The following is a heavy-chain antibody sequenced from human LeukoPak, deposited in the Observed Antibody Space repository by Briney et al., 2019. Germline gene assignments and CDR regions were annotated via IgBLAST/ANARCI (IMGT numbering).Heavy chain of an antibody. J-gene: IGHJ4*02. CDR1: GFTFSSYA. Sequence: PGGSLRLSCAASGFTFSSYAMSWVRQAAGKGLEWVSAISGPGGSWDYADSVKGRFTISRDNSKNTLFLQMNSLRAEDTAIYYCAKKVGLVSAPLYYFDVWGQGTLVTVSS. CDR3: AKKVGLVSAPLYYFDV. V-gene: IGHV3-23*01. CDR2: ISGPGGSW. D-gene: IGHD5/OR15-5a*01.